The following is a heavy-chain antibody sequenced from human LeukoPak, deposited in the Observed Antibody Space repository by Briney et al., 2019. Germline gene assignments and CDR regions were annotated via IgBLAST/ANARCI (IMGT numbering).Heavy chain of an antibody. D-gene: IGHD2-2*01. CDR1: GYSISSGHY. Sequence: SETLSLTCVVSGYSISSGHYWVWIRQPPGKGLEWIGGIYHSGSTYYNPSLKSRVTISVDTSKNQFSLKVISVTAADTAVYYCARGPEFIRTVGMRMVGNFDYWGQGTLVTVSS. J-gene: IGHJ4*02. CDR3: ARGPEFIRTVGMRMVGNFDY. V-gene: IGHV4-38-2*01. CDR2: IYHSGST.